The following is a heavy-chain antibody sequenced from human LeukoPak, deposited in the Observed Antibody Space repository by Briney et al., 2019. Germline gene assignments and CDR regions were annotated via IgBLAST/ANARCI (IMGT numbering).Heavy chain of an antibody. V-gene: IGHV3-23*01. CDR2: ISGSGVYT. D-gene: IGHD5-24*01. CDR3: AKAVDLATISVDI. J-gene: IGHJ3*02. Sequence: GGSLRLSCAASEFTFSTYDMHWVRQAPGKGLEWVSGISGSGVYTYYADSVKGRFTSSRDNSKNTLYLVMNSLRVDDTAVYYCAKAVDLATISVDIWGQGTMVTVSS. CDR1: EFTFSTYD.